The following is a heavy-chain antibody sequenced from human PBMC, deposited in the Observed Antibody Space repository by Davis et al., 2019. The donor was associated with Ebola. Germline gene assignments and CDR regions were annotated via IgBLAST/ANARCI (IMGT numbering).Heavy chain of an antibody. CDR2: ISGSGSSM. Sequence: GESLKISCRGSGFNFSDHYMSWIRQAPGKGLEWLSYISGSGSSMHYADSVKGRFTISRDNSKNTVYLQMDSLRVEDTAVYYCVRDDGDSVEDGWFDPWGQGTLVTVSS. CDR1: GFNFSDHY. J-gene: IGHJ5*02. V-gene: IGHV3-11*04. D-gene: IGHD4-17*01. CDR3: VRDDGDSVEDGWFDP.